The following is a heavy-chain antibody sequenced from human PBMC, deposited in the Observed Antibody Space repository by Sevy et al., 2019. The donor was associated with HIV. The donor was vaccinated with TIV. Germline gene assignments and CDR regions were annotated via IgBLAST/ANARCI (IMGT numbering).Heavy chain of an antibody. D-gene: IGHD2-15*01. CDR1: GGSFSGYY. V-gene: IGHV4-34*01. Sequence: SETLSLTCAVYGGSFSGYYWSWIRQPPGKGLEWIGEINHSGSTNYNPSLKSRVTISVDTSKNQFSLKLSSVTAADTAVYYCARGACRGGSCYSMDPTPFDYWGQGTLVTVSS. J-gene: IGHJ4*02. CDR3: ARGACRGGSCYSMDPTPFDY. CDR2: INHSGST.